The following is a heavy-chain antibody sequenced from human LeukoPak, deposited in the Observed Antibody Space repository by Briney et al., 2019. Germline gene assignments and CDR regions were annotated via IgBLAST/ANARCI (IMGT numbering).Heavy chain of an antibody. CDR1: GFTFSSYA. CDR3: ARQATRIAAAGTSIDY. J-gene: IGHJ4*02. V-gene: IGHV3-64*01. CDR2: ISSNGGST. Sequence: GGSLRLSCAASGFTFSSYAMHWVLQAPGKGLEYVSAISSNGGSTYYANSVKGRFIISRDNSKNTLYLQMGSLRAEDMAVYYCARQATRIAAAGTSIDYWGQGTLVTVSS. D-gene: IGHD6-13*01.